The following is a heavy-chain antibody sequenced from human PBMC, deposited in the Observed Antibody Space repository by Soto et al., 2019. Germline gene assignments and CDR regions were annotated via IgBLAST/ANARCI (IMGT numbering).Heavy chain of an antibody. CDR3: ARSDIKYCSGGSCPYYYYYYYGMDV. D-gene: IGHD2-15*01. CDR2: IKQDGSEK. V-gene: IGHV3-7*03. J-gene: IGHJ6*02. CDR1: GFTFSSYW. Sequence: GGSLRLSCAASGFTFSSYWMSWVRQAPGKGLEWVANIKQDGSEKYYVDSVKGRFTISRDNAKNSLYLQMNSLGAEDTAVYYCARSDIKYCSGGSCPYYYYYYYGMDVWGQGTTVTVSS.